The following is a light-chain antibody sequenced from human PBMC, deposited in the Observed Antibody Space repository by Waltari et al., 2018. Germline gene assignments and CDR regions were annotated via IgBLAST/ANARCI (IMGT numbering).Light chain of an antibody. CDR1: SRDIGFYNY. Sequence: QSALTQPASVAGSPGQSITISSTGTSRDIGFYNYVSWYQQHPGKAPQLIIYDVYERPSGVSNRFSGSKSGNTASLTIAGLQAEDEADYYCNSYTGSSSWVFGGGTKLTVL. V-gene: IGLV2-14*03. J-gene: IGLJ3*02. CDR3: NSYTGSSSWV. CDR2: DVY.